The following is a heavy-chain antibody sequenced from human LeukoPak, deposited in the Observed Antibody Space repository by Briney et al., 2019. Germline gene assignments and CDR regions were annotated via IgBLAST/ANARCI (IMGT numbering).Heavy chain of an antibody. CDR1: GYTLTELS. CDR2: FDPEDGET. D-gene: IGHD2-2*02. J-gene: IGHJ4*02. CDR3: ATTPRLYKGLFDY. Sequence: GASVKVSCKVSGYTLTELSMHWVRQVPGKGLEWMGGFDPEDGETIYAQKFQGRVTMTEDTSTDTAYMELSSLRTEDTAVYYCATTPRLYKGLFDYWGRGTLVTVSS. V-gene: IGHV1-24*01.